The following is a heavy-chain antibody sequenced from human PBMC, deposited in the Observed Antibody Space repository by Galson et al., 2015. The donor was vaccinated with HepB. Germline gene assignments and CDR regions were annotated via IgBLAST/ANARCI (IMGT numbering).Heavy chain of an antibody. D-gene: IGHD3-10*01. CDR1: GYTLTELS. CDR3: ATDLGSQGAITMVRGVSEMDV. J-gene: IGHJ6*02. Sequence: SVKVSCKVSGYTLTELSMHWVRQAPGKGLEWMGGFDPEDGETIYAQKFQGRVTMTEDTSTDTAYMELGSLRSEDTAVYYCATDLGSQGAITMVRGVSEMDVWGQGTTVTVSS. V-gene: IGHV1-24*01. CDR2: FDPEDGET.